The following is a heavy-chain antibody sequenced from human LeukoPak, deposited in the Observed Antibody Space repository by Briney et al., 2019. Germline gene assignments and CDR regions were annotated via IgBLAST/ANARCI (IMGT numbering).Heavy chain of an antibody. CDR1: GFTFRTYG. CDR3: AREKYGDYIRDDAFDI. D-gene: IGHD4-17*01. V-gene: IGHV3-48*04. CDR2: INSNSDTV. Sequence: GGSLRLSCAASGFTFRTYGMNWVRQAPGKGLEWISYINSNSDTVHYSNSVEGRFAISRDNAKNSLYLQMNSLRAEDTAVYYCAREKYGDYIRDDAFDIWGQGTMVTVSS. J-gene: IGHJ3*02.